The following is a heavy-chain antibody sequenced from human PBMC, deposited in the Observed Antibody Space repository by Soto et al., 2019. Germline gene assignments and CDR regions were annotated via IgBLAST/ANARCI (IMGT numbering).Heavy chain of an antibody. D-gene: IGHD6-6*01. J-gene: IGHJ4*01. V-gene: IGHV1-18*01. Sequence: ASVKVSCKASGYTFTNYGISWVRQAPGQGLEWMGWISIHTGVTDYAQKFQGRVIMTTDTSVTTAYMELRSLTSDDTAVYYCARDRSSSDYWGQ. CDR1: GYTFTNYG. CDR2: ISIHTGVT. CDR3: ARDRSSSDY.